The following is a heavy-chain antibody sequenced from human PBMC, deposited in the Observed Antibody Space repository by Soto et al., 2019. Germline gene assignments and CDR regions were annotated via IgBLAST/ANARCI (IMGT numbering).Heavy chain of an antibody. D-gene: IGHD3-22*01. J-gene: IGHJ3*02. CDR1: GGSISSYY. Sequence: SETLSLTCTVSGGSISSYYWSWIRQPAGKGLEWIGRIYTSGSTNYNPSLKSRVTMSVDTSKNQFSLKLSSVTAADTAVYYCARDWSNYYDSSGYYYDAFDIWGQGTMVTVSS. CDR2: IYTSGST. V-gene: IGHV4-4*07. CDR3: ARDWSNYYDSSGYYYDAFDI.